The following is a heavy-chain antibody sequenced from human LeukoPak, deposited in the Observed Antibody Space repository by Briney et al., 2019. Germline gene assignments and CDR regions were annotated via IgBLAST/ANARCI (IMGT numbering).Heavy chain of an antibody. V-gene: IGHV3-23*01. CDR3: AKHFYGSGSYYWAFDI. CDR2: ISGSGGST. J-gene: IGHJ3*02. D-gene: IGHD3-10*01. CDR1: GFTFSSYA. Sequence: GGSLRLSCAASGFTFSSYAMSWVRQAPGKGLEWVSAISGSGGSTYYADSVRGRFTISRDNCKNTLYLQMNSLRAEDTAVYYCAKHFYGSGSYYWAFDIWGQGTMVTVSS.